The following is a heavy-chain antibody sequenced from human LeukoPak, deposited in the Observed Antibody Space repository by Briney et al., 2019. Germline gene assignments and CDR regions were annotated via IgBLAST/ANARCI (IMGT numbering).Heavy chain of an antibody. Sequence: ASVKVSCKASGFTFTSDGITWVRPAPGQGVEWMGWVSTYNGNTNYAQKLQGRVTMTTDTSTSTAYMELRSLRSDDTAVYYCARDLSHYGSGSSYWGQGTLVTVSS. J-gene: IGHJ4*02. CDR2: VSTYNGNT. V-gene: IGHV1-18*01. CDR3: ARDLSHYGSGSSY. CDR1: GFTFTSDG. D-gene: IGHD3-10*01.